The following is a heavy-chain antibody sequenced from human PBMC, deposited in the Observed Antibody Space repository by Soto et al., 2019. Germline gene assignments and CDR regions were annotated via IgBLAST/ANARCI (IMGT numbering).Heavy chain of an antibody. Sequence: PSQTLSLTCTVSGGSISSSSYYWGWIRQPPGKGLEWIGEINHSGSTNYNPSLKSRVTISVDTSKNQFSLKLSSVTAADTAVYYCARGPYIVVVTAIRVGGPNFDYWGQGTLVTVSS. CDR1: GGSISSSSYY. V-gene: IGHV4-39*07. CDR2: INHSGST. D-gene: IGHD2-21*02. CDR3: ARGPYIVVVTAIRVGGPNFDY. J-gene: IGHJ4*02.